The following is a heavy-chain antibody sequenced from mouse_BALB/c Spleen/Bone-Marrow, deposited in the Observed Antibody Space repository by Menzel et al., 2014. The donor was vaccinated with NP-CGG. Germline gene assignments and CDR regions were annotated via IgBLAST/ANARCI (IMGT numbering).Heavy chain of an antibody. V-gene: IGHV7-3*02. J-gene: IGHJ4*01. CDR1: GFTFTAYY. D-gene: IGHD2-1*01. Sequence: EVMLVESGGGLVQPGGSLRLSCATSGFTFTAYYMSWVRQPPGKALEWLGFIRNKANGYTTEYSASVKGRFTISRDNSQSILYLQMNTLRAEDSATYYGARSLYPSAMDYWGQGTSVTGSS. CDR3: ARSLYPSAMDY. CDR2: IRNKANGYTT.